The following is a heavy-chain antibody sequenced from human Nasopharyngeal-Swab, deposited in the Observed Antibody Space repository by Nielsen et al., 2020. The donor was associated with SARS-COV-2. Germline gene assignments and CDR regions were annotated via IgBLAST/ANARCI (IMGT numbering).Heavy chain of an antibody. D-gene: IGHD1-7*01. CDR3: ARVGVNRYNWNYKGWFDP. V-gene: IGHV4-34*01. Sequence: WIRQPPGKGLEWIGEINHSGSTKYNPSLKSRVNISVDTSKNQFSLKMNSVTAADTTVYYCARVGVNRYNWNYKGWFDPWGQGTLVTVSS. J-gene: IGHJ5*02. CDR2: INHSGST.